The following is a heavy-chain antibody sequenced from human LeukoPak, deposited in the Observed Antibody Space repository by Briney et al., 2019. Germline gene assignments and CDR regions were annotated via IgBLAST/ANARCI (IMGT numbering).Heavy chain of an antibody. V-gene: IGHV4-59*12. D-gene: IGHD3-22*01. Sequence: SETLSLTCTVSGGSISSYYWSWIRQPPGKGLEWIGYIYYSGSTNYNPSLKSRVTISVDTSKNQLSLRLSSVTAADTAVYYCARDLDYYDSSGYFFDIWGQGTMVTVSS. J-gene: IGHJ3*02. CDR1: GGSISSYY. CDR2: IYYSGST. CDR3: ARDLDYYDSSGYFFDI.